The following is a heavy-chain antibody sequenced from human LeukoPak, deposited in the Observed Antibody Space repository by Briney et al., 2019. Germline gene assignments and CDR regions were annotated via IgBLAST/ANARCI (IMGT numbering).Heavy chain of an antibody. CDR2: IRRKAYGGTT. Sequence: GGALRLSCTACGFTFGDYAMSWVRQAPGKGVEGGGLIRRKAYGGTTEYAASVKGRFTISRDDSKSIAYLQMHNLKTEDTAVYYCTRDQYHYYDSSGYYPLEYWGQGPLVTVSS. J-gene: IGHJ4*02. D-gene: IGHD3-22*01. V-gene: IGHV3-49*04. CDR3: TRDQYHYYDSSGYYPLEY. CDR1: GFTFGDYA.